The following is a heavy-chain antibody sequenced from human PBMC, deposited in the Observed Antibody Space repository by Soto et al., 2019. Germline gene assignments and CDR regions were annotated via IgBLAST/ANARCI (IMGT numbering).Heavy chain of an antibody. CDR1: GGSISSGGYS. Sequence: SETLSLTCAVSGGSISSGGYSWSWIRQPPGKGLGWIGYIYHSGSTYYNPSLKSRVTISVDRSKNQFSLKLSSVTAADTAVYYCGRDQGSGDFDYWGQGTLVTVSS. J-gene: IGHJ4*02. CDR3: GRDQGSGDFDY. V-gene: IGHV4-30-2*01. D-gene: IGHD2-15*01. CDR2: IYHSGST.